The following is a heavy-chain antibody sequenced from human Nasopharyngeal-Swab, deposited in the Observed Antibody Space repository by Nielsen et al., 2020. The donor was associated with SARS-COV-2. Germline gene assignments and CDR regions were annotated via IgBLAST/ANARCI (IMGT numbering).Heavy chain of an antibody. Sequence: ASVKVSCKASGYTFTSYYMHWVRQAPGQGLEWMGIINPSGGSTSYAQKFQGRVTMTRDTSTSTVYMELSSLRSEDTAVYCCARGVAAAGTPFPRYYFDYWGQGTLVTVSS. D-gene: IGHD6-13*01. CDR1: GYTFTSYY. V-gene: IGHV1-46*01. CDR2: INPSGGST. CDR3: ARGVAAAGTPFPRYYFDY. J-gene: IGHJ4*02.